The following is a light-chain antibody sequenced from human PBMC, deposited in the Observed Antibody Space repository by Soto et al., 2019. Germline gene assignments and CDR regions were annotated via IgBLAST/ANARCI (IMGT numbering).Light chain of an antibody. CDR1: QSVSSSY. V-gene: IGKV3-20*01. Sequence: EIVLMQSPGTLSLSPGERATLSCRASQSVSSSYLAWYQQKPGQAPRLLIYGASSRATGIPARFSGSGSGTDFTLTISSLEPEDFAVYYCQQYGSSGTFGQGTKVDIK. CDR2: GAS. CDR3: QQYGSSGT. J-gene: IGKJ1*01.